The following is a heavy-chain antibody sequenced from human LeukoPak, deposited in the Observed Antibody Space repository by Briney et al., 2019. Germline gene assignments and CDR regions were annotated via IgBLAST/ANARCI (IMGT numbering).Heavy chain of an antibody. V-gene: IGHV4-59*01. CDR2: IYYSVTT. CDR1: GGSITNFY. CDR3: TRSPGGGFDI. D-gene: IGHD2-15*01. J-gene: IGHJ3*02. Sequence: SETLSLTCTVSGGSITNFYGGWIRQSPGRGLELIGYIYYSVTTNYSPSLKSRASFPLDTSKKQLSLKLSSVTAAHTAVYYFTRSPGGGFDIWGQGTMVTVSS.